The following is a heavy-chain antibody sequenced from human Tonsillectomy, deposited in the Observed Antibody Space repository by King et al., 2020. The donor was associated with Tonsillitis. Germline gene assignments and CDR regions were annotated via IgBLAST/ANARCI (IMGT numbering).Heavy chain of an antibody. CDR2: MNPNSGNT. J-gene: IGHJ4*02. Sequence: INWVRQATGQGLEWMGWMNPNSGNTGYAQKFQGRVTMTRHTSISTAYMELSSLSSEDTAVYYCARGELDILNGYFYWCQGTLVTVCS. D-gene: IGHD3-9*01. V-gene: IGHV1-8*01. CDR3: ARGELDILNGYFY.